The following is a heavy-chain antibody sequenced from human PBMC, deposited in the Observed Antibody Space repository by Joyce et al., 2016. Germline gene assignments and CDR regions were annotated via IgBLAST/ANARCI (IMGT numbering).Heavy chain of an antibody. D-gene: IGHD2-21*01. V-gene: IGHV3-21*02. CDR2: ISGDRRFI. CDR1: GFMFSTSS. J-gene: IGHJ6*02. CDR3: ARGGLVYDYSMDV. Sequence: EVQLVESGGGLVKPGGSLKISCAASGFMFSTSSMSWFRQAPGKGLVWVSAISGDRRFIFHAYSVRGRFTVSRDNAENSLYLQMKSLRVEYTAVYFCARGGLVYDYSMDVWGQGTTVIVSS.